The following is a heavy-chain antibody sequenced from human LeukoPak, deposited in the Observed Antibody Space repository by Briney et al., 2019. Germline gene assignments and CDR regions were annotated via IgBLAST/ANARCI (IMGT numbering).Heavy chain of an antibody. CDR1: GFTLSSSW. D-gene: IGHD2-21*02. CDR3: TRGGGDL. Sequence: GGSLRLSCAASGFTLSSSWMGRVRQTPGKGLEWVAMIQEDGSGETYVDSVQGRFTIFRDNAKNSLYLQMHSLRVEDTSVYYCTRGGGDLWGQGTLVTVSS. V-gene: IGHV3-7*01. CDR2: IQEDGSGE. J-gene: IGHJ4*01.